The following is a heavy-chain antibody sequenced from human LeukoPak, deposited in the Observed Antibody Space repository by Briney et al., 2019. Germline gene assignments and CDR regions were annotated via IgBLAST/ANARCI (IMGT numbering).Heavy chain of an antibody. CDR2: IIPIFGTA. CDR3: ARAHDYGDYVSPYDAFDI. V-gene: IGHV1-69*05. J-gene: IGHJ3*02. Sequence: WASVKVSCKASGGTFSSYAISWVRQAPGQGLEWMVRIIPIFGTANYAQKFQGRVTITTDESTSTAYMELSSLRSEDTAVYYCARAHDYGDYVSPYDAFDIWGQGTMVTVSS. D-gene: IGHD4-17*01. CDR1: GGTFSSYA.